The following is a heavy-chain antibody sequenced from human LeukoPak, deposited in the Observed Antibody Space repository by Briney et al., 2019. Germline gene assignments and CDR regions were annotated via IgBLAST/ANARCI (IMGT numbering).Heavy chain of an antibody. D-gene: IGHD3-22*01. CDR1: GYIFTDYF. CDR2: INPHSGDT. J-gene: IGHJ4*02. Sequence: GASVKVSCKASGYIFTDYFTHWVRQAPGQGLEWMGWINPHSGDTHYAQKFRGRVTMTRDTSISTAYMELSRLRSDDTAVYYCARELYYYDSSGYYSHWGQGTLVTVSS. CDR3: ARELYYYDSSGYYSH. V-gene: IGHV1-2*02.